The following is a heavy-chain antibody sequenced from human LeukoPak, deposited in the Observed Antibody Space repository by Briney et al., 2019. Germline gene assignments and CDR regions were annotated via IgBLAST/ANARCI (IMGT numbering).Heavy chain of an antibody. CDR3: AGVGYYYGSGSYWLDY. V-gene: IGHV3-21*01. D-gene: IGHD3-10*01. CDR1: GFTFSSYS. J-gene: IGHJ4*02. Sequence: GGSLRPSCAASGFTFSSYSMNWVRQAPGKGLEWVSSISSSSSYIYSADSVKGRFTISRDNAKNSLYLQMNSLRVEDTAVYYCAGVGYYYGSGSYWLDYWGQGTLVTVSS. CDR2: ISSSSSYI.